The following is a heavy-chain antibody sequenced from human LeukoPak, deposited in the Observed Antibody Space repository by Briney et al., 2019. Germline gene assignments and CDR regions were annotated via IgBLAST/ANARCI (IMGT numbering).Heavy chain of an antibody. J-gene: IGHJ4*02. V-gene: IGHV3-23*01. CDR2: ISGSGDST. D-gene: IGHD4-17*01. Sequence: GGSLRLSCAASGFTFSTYAMSWVRQAPGKGLEWVSTISGSGDSTYYADSVKGRFTISRDNSKNTLYLQMNSLRAEDTAVYYCAKGSTVTTRPLFDYWGQGTLVTVSS. CDR3: AKGSTVTTRPLFDY. CDR1: GFTFSTYA.